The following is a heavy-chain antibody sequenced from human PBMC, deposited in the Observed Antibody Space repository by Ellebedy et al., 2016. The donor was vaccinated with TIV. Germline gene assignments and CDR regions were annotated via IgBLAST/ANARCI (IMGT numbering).Heavy chain of an antibody. V-gene: IGHV3-7*01. CDR2: IRQDGSET. CDR3: ARDLTTALTNYYGMDV. CDR1: GFTFSSFW. D-gene: IGHD3-10*01. J-gene: IGHJ6*02. Sequence: GESLKISCSTSGFTFSSFWMTWVRQAPGKGLEWVANIRQDGSETYYVDSVRGRFTISRDNARKSFYLQMESLRVEDSAVYYCARDLTTALTNYYGMDVWGQGTTVTVS.